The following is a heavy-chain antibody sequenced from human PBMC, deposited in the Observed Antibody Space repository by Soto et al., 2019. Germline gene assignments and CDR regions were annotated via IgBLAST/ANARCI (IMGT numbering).Heavy chain of an antibody. V-gene: IGHV3-7*01. Sequence: EVQLVESGGGLVQPGGSLRLSCVASGFTFRNYWMSWLGQAPGKGLEWVANTNQDGRQRYSVDSVKGRFTISRDNAKNSMHLQMNSLRAEDTAVYYCARDGSGYSTDWGQGTLVTVSS. D-gene: IGHD5-18*01. CDR2: TNQDGRQR. CDR1: GFTFRNYW. J-gene: IGHJ4*02. CDR3: ARDGSGYSTD.